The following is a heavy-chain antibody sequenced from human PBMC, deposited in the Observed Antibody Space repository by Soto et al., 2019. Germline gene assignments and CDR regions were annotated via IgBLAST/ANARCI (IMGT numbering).Heavy chain of an antibody. Sequence: QVQLVQSGAEVTKPGSSVKVSCKASGGTFSNYAISWMRQAPGQGLEWIGGIVPIFGTTNYAQKFQGRVTIIADDSTTTAYLELSRLRSEDTAMYYCARVDAMAGIYNYHGLDVWGQGTAVRVSS. V-gene: IGHV1-69*12. CDR2: IVPIFGTT. D-gene: IGHD6-19*01. CDR1: GGTFSNYA. CDR3: ARVDAMAGIYNYHGLDV. J-gene: IGHJ6*02.